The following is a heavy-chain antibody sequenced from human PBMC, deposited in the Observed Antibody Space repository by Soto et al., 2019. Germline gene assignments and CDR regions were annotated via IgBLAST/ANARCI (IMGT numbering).Heavy chain of an antibody. D-gene: IGHD3-22*01. CDR2: IYHSGST. Sequence: QLQLQESGSGLVKPSQTLSLTCAVSGGSISSGGYSWSWIRQPPGTGLERIGYIYHSGSTYYNPSLKSRGTISVDRSKNQFSLKQSSVTAADTAVYYCARESHYYDSSGYCPDCPRGAFDIWGQGTMVTVSS. CDR3: ARESHYYDSSGYCPDCPRGAFDI. CDR1: GGSISSGGYS. V-gene: IGHV4-30-2*01. J-gene: IGHJ3*02.